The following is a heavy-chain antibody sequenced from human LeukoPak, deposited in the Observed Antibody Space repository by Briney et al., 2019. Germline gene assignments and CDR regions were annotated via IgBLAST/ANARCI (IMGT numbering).Heavy chain of an antibody. CDR1: GYSFTSYW. Sequence: GESLKISCKGSGYSFTSYWIGWVRQMPGKGLEWMGIISPGDSDTRYSPSFQGQVTISADKSISTAYLQWSSLKASDTAMYYCARAQRDIVVVPAATYYYYYGMDVWGQGTTVTVSS. D-gene: IGHD2-2*01. CDR2: ISPGDSDT. V-gene: IGHV5-51*01. J-gene: IGHJ6*02. CDR3: ARAQRDIVVVPAATYYYYYGMDV.